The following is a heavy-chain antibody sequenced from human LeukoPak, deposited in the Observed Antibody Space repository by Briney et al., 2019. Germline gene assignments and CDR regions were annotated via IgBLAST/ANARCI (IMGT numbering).Heavy chain of an antibody. V-gene: IGHV3-48*01. D-gene: IGHD3-22*01. CDR2: ISSSSSTI. CDR1: GFTFSSYS. J-gene: IGHJ4*02. Sequence: GRSLRLSCAASGFTFSSYSMNWVRQAPGKGLEWVSYISSSSSTIYYADSVKGRFTISRDNAKNSLYLQMNSLRAEDTAVYYCQSWYYYDSSGYPDFDYWGQGTLVTVSS. CDR3: QSWYYYDSSGYPDFDY.